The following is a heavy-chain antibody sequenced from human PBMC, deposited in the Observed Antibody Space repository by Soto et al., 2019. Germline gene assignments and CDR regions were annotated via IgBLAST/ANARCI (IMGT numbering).Heavy chain of an antibody. CDR1: GGSISSGDYY. CDR3: ARDGLRALPLDLYGMDV. J-gene: IGHJ6*02. CDR2: IYYSGST. V-gene: IGHV4-30-4*01. Sequence: PSETLSLTCTVSGGSISSGDYYWSWIRQPPGKGLEWIGYIYYSGSTYYNPSLKSRVTISVDTSKNQFSLKLSSVTAADTAVYYCARDGLRALPLDLYGMDVWGQGTTVTVSS. D-gene: IGHD1-26*01.